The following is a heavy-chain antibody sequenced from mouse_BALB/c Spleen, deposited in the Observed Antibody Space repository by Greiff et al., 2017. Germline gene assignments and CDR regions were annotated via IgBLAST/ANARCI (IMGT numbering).Heavy chain of an antibody. Sequence: LVESGAELMKPGASVKISCKATGYTFSSYWIEWVKQRPGHGLEWIGEILPGSGSTNYNEKFKGKATFTADTSSNTAYMQLSSLTSEDSAVYYCARRGGYYGSAWFAYWGQGTLVTVSA. CDR3: ARRGGYYGSAWFAY. V-gene: IGHV1-9*01. J-gene: IGHJ3*01. CDR1: GYTFSSYW. CDR2: ILPGSGST. D-gene: IGHD1-1*01.